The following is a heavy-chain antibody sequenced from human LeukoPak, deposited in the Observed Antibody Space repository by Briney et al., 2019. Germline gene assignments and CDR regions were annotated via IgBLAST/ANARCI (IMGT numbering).Heavy chain of an antibody. CDR3: ARGRTVIGSPRPFYFDY. D-gene: IGHD2-21*01. V-gene: IGHV4-34*01. CDR1: GGSFSGYY. CDR2: INHSGST. J-gene: IGHJ4*02. Sequence: SETLSLTCAVYGGSFSGYYWSWIRQPPGKGLEWIGEINHSGSTNYNPSLKSRVTISVDTSKNQSSLKLSSVTAADTAVYYCARGRTVIGSPRPFYFDYWGQGTLVTVSS.